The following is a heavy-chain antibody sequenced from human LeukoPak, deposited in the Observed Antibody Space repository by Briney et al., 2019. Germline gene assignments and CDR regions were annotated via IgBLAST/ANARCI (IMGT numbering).Heavy chain of an antibody. Sequence: GGSRRLSCAASGFSFNTYTMRWVGQAPGKGLEYVSGIASNGVTKNYADSVKGRFTISRDNFKSTVYLQMDSLRTEDMAVYSCAREYCTTNNCYNWGLGYWGQGTLGTVSS. CDR1: GFSFNTYT. D-gene: IGHD2-2*02. J-gene: IGHJ4*02. CDR3: AREYCTTNNCYNWGLGY. V-gene: IGHV3-64*02. CDR2: IASNGVTK.